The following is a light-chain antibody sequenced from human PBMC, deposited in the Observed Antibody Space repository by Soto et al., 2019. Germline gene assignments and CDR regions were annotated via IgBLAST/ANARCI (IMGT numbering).Light chain of an antibody. CDR1: QSVNIN. Sequence: EIVLTQSPATLSLSPGERATLSCRSSQSVNINLAWYQQKPGQAPRLLIYDASNRATGIPARFSGSGSGTDFTLTISSLEPEDIAVYYCQQRSNWRVTFGGGTKVDI. CDR3: QQRSNWRVT. V-gene: IGKV3-11*01. CDR2: DAS. J-gene: IGKJ4*01.